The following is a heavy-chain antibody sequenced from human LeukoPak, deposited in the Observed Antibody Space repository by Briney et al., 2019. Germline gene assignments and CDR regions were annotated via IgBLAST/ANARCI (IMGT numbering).Heavy chain of an antibody. D-gene: IGHD1-26*01. CDR2: INTDGSST. V-gene: IGHV3-74*01. CDR3: VRDAPEWEIPSDY. CDR1: GFTFSSYW. Sequence: GGSLRLSCTASGFTFSSYWMHWVRQAPGKGLVWVSHINTDGSSTNYADSVKGRFTISRDNAKNTLYLQMNSLRAEDTAVYYCVRDAPEWEIPSDYWGQGTLVTVSS. J-gene: IGHJ4*02.